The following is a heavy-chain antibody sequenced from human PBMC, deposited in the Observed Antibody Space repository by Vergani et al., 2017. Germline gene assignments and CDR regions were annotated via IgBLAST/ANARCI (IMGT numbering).Heavy chain of an antibody. J-gene: IGHJ4*02. CDR1: GFTFSSYA. V-gene: IGHV3-30-3*01. D-gene: IGHD3-22*01. Sequence: QVQLVESGGGVVQPGRSLRLSCAASGFTFSSYAMHRVRQAPGKGLEWVAVISYDGSNKYYADSVKGRFTISRDNSKNTLYLQMNSLRAEDTAVYYCAKGNTMIVVATKYYFDYWGQGTLVTVSS. CDR3: AKGNTMIVVATKYYFDY. CDR2: ISYDGSNK.